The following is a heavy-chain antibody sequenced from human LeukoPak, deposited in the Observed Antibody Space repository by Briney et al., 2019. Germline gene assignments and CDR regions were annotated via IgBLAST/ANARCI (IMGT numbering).Heavy chain of an antibody. V-gene: IGHV4-30-4*01. Sequence: SEPLSLTCTVSGGSISSGDYYWSWIRQPPGKGLEWIGYIYSSGSTYYNPSLMSRLTISVDTSKNQFSLKLSSVTAADTAVYYCARDHVKLGSGRSVDYWGQGTLVTVSS. D-gene: IGHD3-10*01. CDR2: IYSSGST. CDR1: GGSISSGDYY. CDR3: ARDHVKLGSGRSVDY. J-gene: IGHJ4*02.